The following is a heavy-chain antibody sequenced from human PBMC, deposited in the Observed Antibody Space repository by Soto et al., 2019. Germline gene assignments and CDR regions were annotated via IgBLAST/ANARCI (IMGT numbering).Heavy chain of an antibody. CDR2: IWYDGSNK. Sequence: QSGGSLRLSCAASGFTFSSYGMHWVRQAPGKGLEWVGVIWYDGSNKYYADSVKGRFTISRDNSKNTLYLQMNSLRAEDTAVYYCTSKGMDVWGQGTTVTVSS. CDR1: GFTFSSYG. J-gene: IGHJ6*02. V-gene: IGHV3-33*01. CDR3: TSKGMDV.